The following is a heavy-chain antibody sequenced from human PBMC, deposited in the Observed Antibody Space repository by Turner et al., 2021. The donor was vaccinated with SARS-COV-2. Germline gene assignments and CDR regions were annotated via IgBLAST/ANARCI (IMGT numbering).Heavy chain of an antibody. CDR1: VFPFSSYS. V-gene: IGHV3-21*01. D-gene: IGHD3-22*01. J-gene: IGHJ3*02. CDR2: ISSSSSYI. CDR3: ARWDNYYDSSGYYPDAFDI. Sequence: EVQLVESGGGLVKPGGSLRLSCAASVFPFSSYSMNWVRQAPGKGLEWVSSISSSSSYIYYADSVKGRFTISRDNAKNSLYLQMNSLRAEDTAVYYCARWDNYYDSSGYYPDAFDIWGQGTMVTVSS.